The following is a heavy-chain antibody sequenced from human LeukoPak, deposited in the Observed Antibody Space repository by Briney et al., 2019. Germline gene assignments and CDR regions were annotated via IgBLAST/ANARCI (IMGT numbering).Heavy chain of an antibody. CDR3: ARSSSFKINGMDV. J-gene: IGHJ6*02. Sequence: ASVRASCKASGYPFSSHFLNWVRQAPGQRLEWMGWINAGNGNTKYSQKFQGRVTITRDTFANTAYMELSSLRSEDTAVFYCARSSSFKINGMDVWGQGTTVTVSS. CDR2: INAGNGNT. CDR1: GYPFSSHF. D-gene: IGHD6-6*01. V-gene: IGHV1-3*01.